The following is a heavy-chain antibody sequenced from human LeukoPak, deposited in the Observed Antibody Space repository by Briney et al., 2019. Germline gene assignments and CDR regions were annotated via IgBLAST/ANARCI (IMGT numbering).Heavy chain of an antibody. CDR2: INYSGKT. D-gene: IGHD4-17*01. J-gene: IGHJ4*02. CDR3: ARQDYGDYGLGYFDY. CDR1: GASLTNSRSY. V-gene: IGHV4-39*01. Sequence: SETLSLTCTVSGASLTNSRSYWGWIRQPPGKGLEWLASINYSGKTYYNPSLWGRATISVDTSRNQFSLRLTFVTAADTAIYYCARQDYGDYGLGYFDYWGQGTLVTVSS.